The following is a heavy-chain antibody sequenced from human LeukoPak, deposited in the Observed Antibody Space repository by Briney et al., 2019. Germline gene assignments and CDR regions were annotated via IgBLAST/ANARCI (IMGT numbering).Heavy chain of an antibody. CDR3: AEVAGTVPGRTYHFDF. CDR2: ISGRGDNT. D-gene: IGHD2-15*01. CDR1: GFTFSSYA. V-gene: IGHV3-23*01. Sequence: GGSLRLSCAASGFTFSSYAMSWVRQAPGRGLEWVSFISGRGDNTFYADSVKGRFTISRDNSKNTLYLQMNSLRAEDTAVYYCAEVAGTVPGRTYHFDFWGQGTLVTVSS. J-gene: IGHJ4*02.